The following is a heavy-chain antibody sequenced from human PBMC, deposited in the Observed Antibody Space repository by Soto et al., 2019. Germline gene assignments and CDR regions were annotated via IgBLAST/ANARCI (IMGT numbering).Heavy chain of an antibody. V-gene: IGHV3-53*04. D-gene: IGHD6-13*01. CDR3: AGLQIAAAGTFDY. J-gene: IGHJ4*02. Sequence: GGSLRLSCAASGFTVSSNYMSWVRQAPGKGLEWVSVIYSGGSTYYADSVKGRFTISRHNSKNTLYLQMNSLRAEDTAVYYCAGLQIAAAGTFDYWGQGTLVSVSS. CDR2: IYSGGST. CDR1: GFTVSSNY.